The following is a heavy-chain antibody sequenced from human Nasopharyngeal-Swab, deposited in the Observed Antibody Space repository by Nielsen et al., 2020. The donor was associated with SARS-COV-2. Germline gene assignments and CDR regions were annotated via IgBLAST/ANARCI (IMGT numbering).Heavy chain of an antibody. CDR1: GYTFTSYY. V-gene: IGHV1-46*01. CDR2: INPSGGST. CDR3: ARDRYLIPSAAGKDY. Sequence: ASVQVSCKASGYTFTSYYMHWVRQAPGQGLEWMRIINPSGGSTSYAQKFQGRVTMTRDTSTSTVYMELSSLRSEDTAVYYCARDRYLIPSAAGKDYWGQGTLVTVSS. D-gene: IGHD6-13*01. J-gene: IGHJ4*02.